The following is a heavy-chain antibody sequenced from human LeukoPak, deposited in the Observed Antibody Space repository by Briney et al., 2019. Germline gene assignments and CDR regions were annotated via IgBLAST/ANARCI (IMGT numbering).Heavy chain of an antibody. CDR1: GFTFSSYG. CDR3: AKDGANGDYSSDY. V-gene: IGHV3-30*18. D-gene: IGHD4-17*01. Sequence: GGSLRLSCAASGFTFSSYGMHGVRQAPGKGLEWVAVISYDGSNKYYADSVKGRFTISRDNSKNTLYLQMNSLRAEDTAVYYCAKDGANGDYSSDYWGQGTLVTVSS. CDR2: ISYDGSNK. J-gene: IGHJ4*02.